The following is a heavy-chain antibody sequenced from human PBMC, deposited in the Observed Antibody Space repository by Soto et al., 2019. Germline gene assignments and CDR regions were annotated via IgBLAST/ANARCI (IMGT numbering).Heavy chain of an antibody. CDR2: ISGSGGST. CDR1: GFTFSSYA. CDR3: AKDLRKAQQDLTLWDLNYDFWSGYYDFDY. J-gene: IGHJ4*02. Sequence: GGSLRLSCAASGFTFSSYAMSWVRQAPGKGLEWVSAISGSGGSTYYADSVKGRFTISRDNSKNTLYLQMNSLRAEDTAVYYCAKDLRKAQQDLTLWDLNYDFWSGYYDFDYWGQGTLVTVSS. V-gene: IGHV3-23*01. D-gene: IGHD3-3*01.